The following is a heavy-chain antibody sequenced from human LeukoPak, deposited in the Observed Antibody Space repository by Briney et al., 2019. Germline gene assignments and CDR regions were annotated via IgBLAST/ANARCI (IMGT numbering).Heavy chain of an antibody. V-gene: IGHV3-48*04. CDR1: GFKFTSYS. CDR3: ARGSRFDY. Sequence: GGSLRLSCAASGFKFTSYSMNWVRQAPGKGLEWISYISSSGSPIYYADSVKGRFTISRDNAKKSSDLQMTNLTAADTAVYFCARGSRFDYWGQGAPVAVSS. J-gene: IGHJ4*02. CDR2: ISSSGSPI.